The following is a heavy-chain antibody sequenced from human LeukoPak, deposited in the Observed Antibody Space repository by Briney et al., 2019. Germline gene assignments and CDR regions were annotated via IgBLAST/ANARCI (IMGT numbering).Heavy chain of an antibody. CDR1: GFTFSSYA. D-gene: IGHD6-13*01. CDR2: ISYDGSNK. Sequence: GRSLRLSCAASGFTFSSYAMHWVRQAPGKGLEWVAVISYDGSNKYYADSVKGRFTISRDNSKNTLYLQMNSLRAEDTAVYYCARDNSSSWFYYYYGMDVWGQGTTVTVSS. V-gene: IGHV3-30-3*01. CDR3: ARDNSSSWFYYYYGMDV. J-gene: IGHJ6*02.